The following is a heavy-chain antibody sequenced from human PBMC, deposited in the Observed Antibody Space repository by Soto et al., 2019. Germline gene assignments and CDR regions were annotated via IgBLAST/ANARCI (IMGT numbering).Heavy chain of an antibody. J-gene: IGHJ6*02. CDR1: GYSFTSYW. V-gene: IGHV5-51*01. Sequence: GESLKISCQGSGYSFTSYWIGWVRQMPGKGLEWMGIIYPGDSDTRYSPSFQGQVTSSADKSISTAYLQWSSLKASDTAMYYCAREPEHYNYGMDVWGQGTTVPVSS. CDR2: IYPGDSDT. CDR3: AREPEHYNYGMDV.